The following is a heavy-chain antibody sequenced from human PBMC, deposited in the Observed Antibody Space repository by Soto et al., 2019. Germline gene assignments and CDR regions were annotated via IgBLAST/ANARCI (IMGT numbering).Heavy chain of an antibody. CDR1: GFSLSNYV. J-gene: IGHJ6*02. Sequence: TGGSLRLSCAASGFSLSNYVMNWVRQAPGKGLEWVGRIKSKTDGGTTDYAAPVKGRFTISRDDSKNTLYLQMNSLKTEDTAVYYCARLHNYHYALDVWGQGTTVTVLL. V-gene: IGHV3-15*07. D-gene: IGHD4-4*01. CDR2: IKSKTDGGTT. CDR3: ARLHNYHYALDV.